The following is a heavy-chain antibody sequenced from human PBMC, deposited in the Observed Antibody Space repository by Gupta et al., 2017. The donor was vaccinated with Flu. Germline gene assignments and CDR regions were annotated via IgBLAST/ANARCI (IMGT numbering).Heavy chain of an antibody. CDR3: AKDGPRLYYYYGMDV. CDR2: ISYDGSDK. Sequence: QVQLVESGGGVVQPGRSLRLSCAASGFTFSTYGVHWVRQAPGKGLEWVAAISYDGSDKFYADSVKGRFTISRDNSKNTLYLQMNSLRAEDTAVYYCAKDGPRLYYYYGMDVWGQGTTVTVSS. CDR1: GFTFSTYG. J-gene: IGHJ6*02. V-gene: IGHV3-30*18. D-gene: IGHD3-16*01.